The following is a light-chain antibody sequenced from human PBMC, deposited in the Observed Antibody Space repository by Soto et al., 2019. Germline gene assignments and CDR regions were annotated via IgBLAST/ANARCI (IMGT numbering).Light chain of an antibody. CDR2: YVS. CDR3: CSYTTSNTRQIV. V-gene: IGLV2-14*03. Sequence: QSALTQPASVSGSPGQSITISCTGTSSDVGGYNYVSWYQQHPGKATKFMIYYVSSRPSGVSNRFSGSKSGNTASLTISGLQAEDEADYYCCSYTTSNTRQIVFGTGTKVTVL. CDR1: SSDVGGYNY. J-gene: IGLJ1*01.